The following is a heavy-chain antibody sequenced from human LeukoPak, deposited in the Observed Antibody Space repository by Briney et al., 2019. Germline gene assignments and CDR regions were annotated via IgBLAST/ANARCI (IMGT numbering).Heavy chain of an antibody. CDR3: AREGVGELLLGLGDYYYGMDV. CDR2: IYYSGST. CDR1: GGSISSGGYY. V-gene: IGHV4-31*03. J-gene: IGHJ6*04. Sequence: SQTLSLTCTVSGGSISSGGYYWSWIRQHPGKGLELIGYIYYSGSTYYNPSLRSRVTISVDTSKDQWSLKLSSVTAADTAVYYCAREGVGELLLGLGDYYYGMDVWGKGTTVTVSS. D-gene: IGHD3-10*01.